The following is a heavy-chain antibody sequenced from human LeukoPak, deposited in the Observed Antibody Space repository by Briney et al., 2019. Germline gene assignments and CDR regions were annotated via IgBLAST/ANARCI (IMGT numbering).Heavy chain of an antibody. Sequence: GGSLRLSCAASGFTFSSYSMNWVRQAPGKGLEWVSYISSSSSTIYYAGSVKGRFTISRDNAKNSLSLQMNSLRVEDTALYYCARGGISIFGVVIYMDVWGKGTTVTVSS. J-gene: IGHJ6*03. D-gene: IGHD3-3*01. CDR3: ARGGISIFGVVIYMDV. CDR1: GFTFSSYS. V-gene: IGHV3-48*01. CDR2: ISSSSSTI.